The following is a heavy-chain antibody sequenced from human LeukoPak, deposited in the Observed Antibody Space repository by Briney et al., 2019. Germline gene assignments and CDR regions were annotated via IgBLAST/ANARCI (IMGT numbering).Heavy chain of an antibody. CDR1: GFSFSDYG. V-gene: IGHV3-21*01. CDR2: ISSSSGYI. J-gene: IGHJ4*02. Sequence: GGSLRLSCAASGFSFSDYGMNWVRQAPGKGLQWVSYISSSSGYIYQADSVKGRFTISRDNAKKSLYLQMNSLRVEDTAVYYCARLSYDFWSGYAYGGFDFWGQGTLVTVSS. CDR3: ARLSYDFWSGYAYGGFDF. D-gene: IGHD3-3*01.